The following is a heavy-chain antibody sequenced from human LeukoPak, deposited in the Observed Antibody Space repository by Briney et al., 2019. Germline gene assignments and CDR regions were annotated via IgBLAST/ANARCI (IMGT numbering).Heavy chain of an antibody. V-gene: IGHV3-30-3*01. J-gene: IGHJ3*01. CDR2: ISYDGTNK. CDR3: SLGDTFDF. Sequence: GGSLRLSCAASGFTFSSYAMHWVRQAPGKGLEWVAVISYDGTNKYYADSVKGRFTISRDNSKNTLYLQMNSLRAEDTAVYFCSLGDTFDFWGRGTMVTVSS. D-gene: IGHD2-21*02. CDR1: GFTFSSYA.